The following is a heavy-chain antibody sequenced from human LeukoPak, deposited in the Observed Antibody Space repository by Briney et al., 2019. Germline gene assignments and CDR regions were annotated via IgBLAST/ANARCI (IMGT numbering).Heavy chain of an antibody. CDR2: TYYRHKSHN. CDR3: ATEPRGRRGWFDP. V-gene: IGHV6-1*01. Sequence: SQTISLTCAISGHSVSSNSAAWNWIWQSRSRGLEWLGRTYYRHKSHNDYAVSVKSRITITPDPSKNQFSLRLNCVTPCDTAGYYWATEPRGRRGWFDPWGQGTLVTVSS. CDR1: GHSVSSNSAA. J-gene: IGHJ5*02. D-gene: IGHD1-26*01.